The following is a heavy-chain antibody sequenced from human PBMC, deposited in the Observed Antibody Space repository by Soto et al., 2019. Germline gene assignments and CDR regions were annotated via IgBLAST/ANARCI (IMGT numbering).Heavy chain of an antibody. CDR3: AKYSSASGSYNYYVMDV. Sequence: GGSLRLSCAASGFTFSSYAMHWVRQAPGKGLEWVAVISYDGSNKYYADSVKGRFTISRDNSKNTLYLQVSSLRAEDTAVYYCAKYSSASGSYNYYVMDVWGQGTTVTVSS. V-gene: IGHV3-30-3*01. CDR1: GFTFSSYA. J-gene: IGHJ6*02. CDR2: ISYDGSNK. D-gene: IGHD6-6*01.